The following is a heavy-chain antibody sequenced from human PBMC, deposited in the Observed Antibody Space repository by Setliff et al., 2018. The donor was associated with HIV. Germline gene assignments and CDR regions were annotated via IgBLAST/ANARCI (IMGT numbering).Heavy chain of an antibody. Sequence: SETLSLTCTVSGGSIRNYYWTWIRQPPGKGLEWIGYIYYSGSTNYNPSLKSRVTISVDTSKHQFSLKLSSVTAADTAVYYCARGGVTAVWDLTDWGQGILVTVSS. V-gene: IGHV4-59*08. J-gene: IGHJ4*02. CDR2: IYYSGST. CDR1: GGSIRNYY. CDR3: ARGGVTAVWDLTD. D-gene: IGHD2-21*02.